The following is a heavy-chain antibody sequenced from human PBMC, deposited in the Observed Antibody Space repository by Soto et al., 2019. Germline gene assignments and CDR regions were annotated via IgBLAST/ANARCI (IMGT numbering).Heavy chain of an antibody. CDR3: ARGPRDIVATMGWFDP. CDR2: IIPIFGTA. Sequence: SVKVSCKASGGTFSSYAISWVRQAPGQGLEWMGGIIPIFGTANYAQTFPGRVPITADKSTGTAYMELSSLRSEDTAVYYCARGPRDIVATMGWFDPWGQGTLVTVSS. J-gene: IGHJ5*02. CDR1: GGTFSSYA. V-gene: IGHV1-69*06. D-gene: IGHD5-12*01.